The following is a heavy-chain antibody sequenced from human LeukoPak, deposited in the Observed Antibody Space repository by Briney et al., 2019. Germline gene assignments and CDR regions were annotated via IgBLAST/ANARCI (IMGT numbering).Heavy chain of an antibody. J-gene: IGHJ6*03. V-gene: IGHV4-4*07. CDR1: GGSISSYY. D-gene: IGHD6-13*01. CDR3: ATTGGYSSSWQIGYMDV. CDR2: IYTSGGT. Sequence: SETLSLTCTVSGGSISSYYWSWIRQPAGKGLEWIGRIYTSGGTNYNPSLKSRVTMSVGTSKNQFSLKLSSVTAADTAVYYCATTGGYSSSWQIGYMDVWGKGTTVTVSS.